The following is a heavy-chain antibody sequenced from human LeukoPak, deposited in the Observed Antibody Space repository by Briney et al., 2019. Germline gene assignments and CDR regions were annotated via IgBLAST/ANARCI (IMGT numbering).Heavy chain of an antibody. V-gene: IGHV4-59*12. CDR2: IYYSGST. D-gene: IGHD4-17*01. J-gene: IGHJ6*02. CDR3: ARGGTVTTYQGAYYYYGMDV. CDR1: GGSISSYY. Sequence: SETLSLTCTVSGGSISSYYWSWIRQPPGKGLEWIGYIYYSGSTYYNPSLKSRVTISVDTSKNQFSLKLSSVTAADTAVYYCARGGTVTTYQGAYYYYGMDVWGQGTTVTVSS.